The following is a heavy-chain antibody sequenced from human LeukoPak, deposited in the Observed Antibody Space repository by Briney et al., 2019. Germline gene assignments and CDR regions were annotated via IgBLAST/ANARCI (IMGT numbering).Heavy chain of an antibody. V-gene: IGHV3-20*01. J-gene: IGHJ5*02. CDR1: GFTFDDYG. D-gene: IGHD3-9*01. CDR3: PRTAYDILTGSQGWFDP. CDR2: INWNGGST. Sequence: PGGSLRLSCAASGFTFDDYGMSWVRQAPGKGLEWVSGINWNGGSTGYADSVKGRFTISRDNAKNSLYLQMNSLRAEDTALYLWPRTAYDILTGSQGWFDPWGQGTLVTVSS.